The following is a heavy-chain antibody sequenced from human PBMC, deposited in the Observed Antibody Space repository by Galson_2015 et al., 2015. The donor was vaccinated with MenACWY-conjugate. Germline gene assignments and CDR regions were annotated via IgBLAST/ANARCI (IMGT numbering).Heavy chain of an antibody. CDR2: VFYNGTT. V-gene: IGHV4-39*07. Sequence: LSLTCTASGAPITSSDSFGSWIRQSPGKGLEWIGTVFYNGTTYYNPSLKSRVTISVDTSKHQISLNLHSATSADTAVYYCARESSYCAGGTCGYFWGQGALVTVSS. D-gene: IGHD2-15*01. CDR1: GAPITSSDSF. J-gene: IGHJ4*02. CDR3: ARESSYCAGGTCGYF.